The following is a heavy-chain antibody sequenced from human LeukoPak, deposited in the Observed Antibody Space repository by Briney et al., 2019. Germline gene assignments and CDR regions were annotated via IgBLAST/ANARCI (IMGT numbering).Heavy chain of an antibody. CDR1: GGSISSYY. Sequence: SGPTLVKPSETLSLTCTVSGGSISSYYWSWIRQPPGKGLEWIGEIYHSGSTNYNPSLKSRVTISVDKSKNQFSLKLSSVTAADTAVYYCARAFNLAAAGGGFDYWGQGTLVTVSS. J-gene: IGHJ4*02. CDR2: IYHSGST. D-gene: IGHD6-13*01. CDR3: ARAFNLAAAGGGFDY. V-gene: IGHV4-59*12.